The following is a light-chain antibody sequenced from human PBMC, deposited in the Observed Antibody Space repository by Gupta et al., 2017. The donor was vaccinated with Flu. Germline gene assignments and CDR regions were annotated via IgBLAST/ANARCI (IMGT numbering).Light chain of an antibody. Sequence: SSSNVGYNYVFWYQQLPGTAPKLLIYDNNQRPSGVPDRFYGSKSGASASLAISGLQSGDEADYYCASWDDSLFAPVFGGGTKVTVL. V-gene: IGLV1-47*02. CDR2: DNN. J-gene: IGLJ3*02. CDR3: ASWDDSLFAPV. CDR1: SSNVGYNY.